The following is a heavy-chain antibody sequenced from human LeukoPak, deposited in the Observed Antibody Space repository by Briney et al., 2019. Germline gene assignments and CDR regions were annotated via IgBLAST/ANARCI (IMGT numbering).Heavy chain of an antibody. CDR2: IKSKTAGGTT. V-gene: IGHV3-15*05. Sequence: GGSLRLSCAASGFTFSNAWMSWVRQAPGKGLEWDGRIKSKTAGGTTDYAAPVKGRFTISGDDSKNTLYLQMNSLKTEDTAVYYCTTEEVVPAATPPYYYYYGMDVWGQGTTVTVSS. CDR3: TTEEVVPAATPPYYYYYGMDV. CDR1: GFTFSNAW. J-gene: IGHJ6*02. D-gene: IGHD2-2*01.